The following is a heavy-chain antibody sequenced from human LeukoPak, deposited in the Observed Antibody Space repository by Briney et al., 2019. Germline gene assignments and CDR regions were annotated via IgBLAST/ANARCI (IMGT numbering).Heavy chain of an antibody. D-gene: IGHD2-2*01. CDR1: GYTFTSYY. J-gene: IGHJ4*02. V-gene: IGHV1-69*13. Sequence: SVKVSCKASGYTFTSYYMHWVRQAPGQGLEWMGGIIPIFGTANYAQKFQGRVTITADESTSTAYMDLSSLRSEDTAVYYCASGTTDIVVVPATLRNYYFDYWGQGTLVTVSS. CDR3: ASGTTDIVVVPATLRNYYFDY. CDR2: IIPIFGTA.